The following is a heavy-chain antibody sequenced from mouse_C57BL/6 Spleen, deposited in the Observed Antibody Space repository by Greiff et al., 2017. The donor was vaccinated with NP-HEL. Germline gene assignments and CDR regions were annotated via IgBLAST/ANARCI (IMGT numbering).Heavy chain of an antibody. D-gene: IGHD2-4*01. CDR1: GYAFSSYW. CDR2: IYPGDGDT. CDR3: AREEAYYDYASDAMDY. J-gene: IGHJ4*01. Sequence: QVQLQQSGAELVKPGASVKISCKASGYAFSSYWMNWVKQRPGKGLEWIGQIYPGDGDTNYNGKFKGKATLTADKSSSTAYMQLSSLTSEDSAVYFCAREEAYYDYASDAMDYWGQGTSVTVSS. V-gene: IGHV1-80*01.